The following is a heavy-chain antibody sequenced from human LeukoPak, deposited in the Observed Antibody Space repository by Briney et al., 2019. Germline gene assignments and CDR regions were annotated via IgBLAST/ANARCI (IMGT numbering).Heavy chain of an antibody. V-gene: IGHV3-21*01. CDR3: ASGSPAGDY. CDR2: VSSSSRFI. J-gene: IGHJ4*02. D-gene: IGHD1-26*01. CDR1: GFTFSSYT. Sequence: PGGSLRLSCAASGFTFSSYTMNRVRQAPGKGLEWVSSVSSSSRFIYYADSVKGRFTISRDNARNSLYLQMNRLTAEDTAVYYCASGSPAGDYWGQGTLVTVSS.